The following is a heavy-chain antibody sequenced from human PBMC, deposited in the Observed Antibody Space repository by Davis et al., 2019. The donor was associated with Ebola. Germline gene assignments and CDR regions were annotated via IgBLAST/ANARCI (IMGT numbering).Heavy chain of an antibody. V-gene: IGHV4-59*02. CDR2: IYYSGST. J-gene: IGHJ4*02. CDR1: GGSVSNYY. Sequence: SETLSLTCTVSGGSVSNYYWSWIRQPPGKGLEWIGYIYYSGSTNYNPSLKSRVTISVDTSKNQFSLKLSSVTAADTAVYYCAREGNGSFDYWGQGTLVTVSS. D-gene: IGHD1-26*01. CDR3: AREGNGSFDY.